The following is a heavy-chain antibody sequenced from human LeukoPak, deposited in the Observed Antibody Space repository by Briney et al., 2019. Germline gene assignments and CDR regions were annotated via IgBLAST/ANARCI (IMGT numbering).Heavy chain of an antibody. CDR1: GFTFGDYA. V-gene: IGHV3-7*01. D-gene: IGHD2-8*01. CDR2: IKQDGSEK. CDR3: AKDGVPSRYFGRNYFDY. Sequence: GGSLRLSCTASGFTFGDYAMTWVRQAPGKGLEWVANIKQDGSEKYYVDSVKGRFTISRDNAKNSLYLQMNSLRAEDTAVYYCAKDGVPSRYFGRNYFDYWGQGTLVTVSS. J-gene: IGHJ4*02.